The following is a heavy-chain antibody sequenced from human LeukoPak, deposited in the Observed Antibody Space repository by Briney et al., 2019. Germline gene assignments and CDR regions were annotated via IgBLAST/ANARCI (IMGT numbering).Heavy chain of an antibody. CDR1: GYTFTGYY. CDR3: ATLRDIVVVPAAVDY. CDR2: INPNSGGT. Sequence: GESLKISCKASGYTFTGYYMHWVRQAPGQGLEWMGWINPNSGGTNYAQKFQGRVTMTRDTSISTAYMELSRLRSDDTAVYYCATLRDIVVVPAAVDYWGQGTLVTVSS. D-gene: IGHD2-2*01. V-gene: IGHV1-2*02. J-gene: IGHJ4*02.